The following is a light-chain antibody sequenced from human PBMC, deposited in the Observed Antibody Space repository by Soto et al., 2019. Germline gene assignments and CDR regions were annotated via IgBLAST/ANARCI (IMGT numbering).Light chain of an antibody. V-gene: IGLV1-51*01. CDR3: GTWDSSLSVWV. Sequence: QSVLTQPPSVSAARGQKVTISCSGSSSNIGNNYVSWYQQLPGTAPKLLIYDNNKRPSGIPDRFSGSKSGTSATLGITGLQTGDEADYYCGTWDSSLSVWVFGGGTKLTVL. J-gene: IGLJ3*02. CDR2: DNN. CDR1: SSNIGNNY.